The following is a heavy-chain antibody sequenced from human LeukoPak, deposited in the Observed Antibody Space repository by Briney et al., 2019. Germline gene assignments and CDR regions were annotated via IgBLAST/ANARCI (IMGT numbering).Heavy chain of an antibody. D-gene: IGHD6-19*01. V-gene: IGHV3-11*04. CDR2: ISSSGSTI. CDR3: ARGIAVAEYYFDY. J-gene: IGHJ4*02. CDR1: GFTFSDYY. Sequence: GGSLRLSCAASGFTFSDYYMSWIRQAPGRGLEWVSYISSSGSTIYYADSVKGRFTISRDNAKNSLYLQMNSLRAEDTAVYYCARGIAVAEYYFDYWGQGTLVTVSS.